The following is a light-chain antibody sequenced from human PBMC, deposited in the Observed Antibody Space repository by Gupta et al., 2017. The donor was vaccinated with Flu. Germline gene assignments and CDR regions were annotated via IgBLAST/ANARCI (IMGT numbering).Light chain of an antibody. V-gene: IGKV3-15*01. CDR2: VAS. CDR3: QQYNNWPPRDS. J-gene: IGKJ2*03. Sequence: EIVMTQSTANLSVSPGERATLSCRASQSVSSNLAWDQQKPGQAPRLLIYVASTRATGIPARFSGSGSGTEFTLTISSLQSEDFAVYYCQQYNNWPPRDSFGQGTKLEIK. CDR1: QSVSSN.